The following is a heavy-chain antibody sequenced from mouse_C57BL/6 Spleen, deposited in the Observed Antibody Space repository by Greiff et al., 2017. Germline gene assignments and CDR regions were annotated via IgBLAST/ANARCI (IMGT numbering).Heavy chain of an antibody. V-gene: IGHV5-17*01. CDR1: GFTFSDYG. CDR3: ARKREGYFDV. J-gene: IGHJ1*03. CDR2: ISSGSSTI. Sequence: VQLQQSGGGLVKPGGSLKLSCAASGFTFSDYGMHWVRQAPEKGLEWVAYISSGSSTIYYADTVKGRFTISRDNAKNTLFLQMTSLRSEDTAMYYCARKREGYFDVWGTGTTVTVAS.